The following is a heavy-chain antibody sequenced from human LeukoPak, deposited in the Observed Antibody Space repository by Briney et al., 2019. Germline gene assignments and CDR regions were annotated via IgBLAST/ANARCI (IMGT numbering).Heavy chain of an antibody. J-gene: IGHJ5*02. CDR1: GFTFSSYL. CDR3: ARALVVPAVEGAWFDP. D-gene: IGHD2-2*01. Sequence: GGSLRLSCAASGFTFSSYLMSWVRQAPGKGLEWVANIKQDGSEKYYVDSVKGRFTISRDNAKNSLYLQMNSLRAEDTAVYYCARALVVPAVEGAWFDPWGQGTLVTVSS. CDR2: IKQDGSEK. V-gene: IGHV3-7*01.